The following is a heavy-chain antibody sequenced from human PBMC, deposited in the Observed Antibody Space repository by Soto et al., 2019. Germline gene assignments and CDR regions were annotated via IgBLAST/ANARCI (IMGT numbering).Heavy chain of an antibody. J-gene: IGHJ4*02. V-gene: IGHV3-15*01. D-gene: IGHD4-17*01. Sequence: EVQLVESGGGLVKPGGSLRLSCAASGFTFSNAWMSWVRQAPGKGLEWVGRIKSKTDGGTTDYAAPVKGRFTISRDDSKNTLYLQMNSLKTEDTAVYYCPTLGDSVGGIDYWGQGTLVTVSS. CDR1: GFTFSNAW. CDR3: PTLGDSVGGIDY. CDR2: IKSKTDGGTT.